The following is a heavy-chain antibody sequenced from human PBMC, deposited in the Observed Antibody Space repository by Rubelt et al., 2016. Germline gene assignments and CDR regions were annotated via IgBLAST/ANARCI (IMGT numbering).Heavy chain of an antibody. CDR3: ARVSGTTNNWFDP. CDR1: GYSFTTYS. Sequence: QVQLVQSGAEVKKPGASVKVSCKAAGYSFTTYSIHWVRQAPGQRLEWMGWIRAYNGNTNYAQKLQGRVTMTTDTATSTAYMGLRSLRSDDTAVYYCARVSGTTNNWFDPWGQGTLVTVSS. CDR2: IRAYNGNT. J-gene: IGHJ5*02. V-gene: IGHV1-18*01. D-gene: IGHD1-1*01.